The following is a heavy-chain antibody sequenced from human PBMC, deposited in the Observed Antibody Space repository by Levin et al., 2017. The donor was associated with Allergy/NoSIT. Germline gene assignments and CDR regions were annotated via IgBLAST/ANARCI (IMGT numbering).Heavy chain of an antibody. Sequence: ASVKVSCKASGYIFSSYYVHWVRQAPGQGLEWMGIINPSGGSTSYAQKFQGRVALTSDTSTSTVYMELSSLRSEDTAVYYCARGDYSSYADLGDFEHWGQGTLVTVSS. J-gene: IGHJ5*02. CDR3: ARGDYSSYADLGDFEH. V-gene: IGHV1-46*01. D-gene: IGHD4-11*01. CDR1: GYIFSSYY. CDR2: INPSGGST.